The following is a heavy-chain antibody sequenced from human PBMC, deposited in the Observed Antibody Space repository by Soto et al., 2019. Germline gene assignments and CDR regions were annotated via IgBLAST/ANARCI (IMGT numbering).Heavy chain of an antibody. CDR1: GYTFTSYA. D-gene: IGHD3-3*01. V-gene: IGHV1-3*01. CDR2: INAGNGNT. Sequence: ASVKVSWKASGYTFTSYAMHWVRQAPGQRLEWMGWINAGNGNTKYSQKFQGRVTITRDTSASTAYMQLSSLRSEDTAVYYCARSVLEWLFDFDYWGQGTLVTVSS. J-gene: IGHJ4*02. CDR3: ARSVLEWLFDFDY.